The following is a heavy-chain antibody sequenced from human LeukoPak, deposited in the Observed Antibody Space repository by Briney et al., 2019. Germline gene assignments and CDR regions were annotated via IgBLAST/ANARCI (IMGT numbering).Heavy chain of an antibody. Sequence: GGSLRLSCVASGFTFSSYGMNWVRQAPGKGLQWVSSIANTGGNTYYADSVRGRFTISRDNSKNTLYLQMNSLRDEDTAAYYCAKEGIGAAGRRFDCWGQGTPVTVSS. CDR3: AKEGIGAAGRRFDC. V-gene: IGHV3-23*01. D-gene: IGHD6-13*01. J-gene: IGHJ4*02. CDR1: GFTFSSYG. CDR2: IANTGGNT.